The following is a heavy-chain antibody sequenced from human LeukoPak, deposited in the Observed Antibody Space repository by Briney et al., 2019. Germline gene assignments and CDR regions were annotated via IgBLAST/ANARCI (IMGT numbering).Heavy chain of an antibody. CDR3: ARAPDLYDSSGYLAY. V-gene: IGHV1-69*04. Sequence: SVTVSCMASGGTFSSYAISWVRQAPGQGLEWMGRIIPIFGIANYAQKFQGRVTITADKSTSTAYMELSSLRSEDTAVYYCARAPDLYDSSGYLAYWGQGTLVTVSS. CDR1: GGTFSSYA. J-gene: IGHJ4*02. D-gene: IGHD3-22*01. CDR2: IIPIFGIA.